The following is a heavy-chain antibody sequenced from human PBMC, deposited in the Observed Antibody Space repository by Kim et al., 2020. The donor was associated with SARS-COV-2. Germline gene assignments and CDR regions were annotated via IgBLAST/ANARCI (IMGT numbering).Heavy chain of an antibody. CDR2: IYYSGST. V-gene: IGHV4-39*01. D-gene: IGHD2-2*01. Sequence: SETLSLTCTVSGGSISSSSYYWGWIRQPPGKGLEWIGSIYYSGSTYYNPSLKSRVTISVDTSKNQFSLKLSSVTAADTAVYYCARLVVPAAIDYWGQGTLVTVSS. J-gene: IGHJ4*02. CDR3: ARLVVPAAIDY. CDR1: GGSISSSSYY.